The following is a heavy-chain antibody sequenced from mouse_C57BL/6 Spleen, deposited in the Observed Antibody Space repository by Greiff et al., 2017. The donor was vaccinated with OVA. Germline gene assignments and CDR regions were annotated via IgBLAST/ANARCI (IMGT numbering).Heavy chain of an antibody. J-gene: IGHJ4*01. V-gene: IGHV1-61*01. CDR3: ARELDYAMDY. CDR1: GYTFTSYW. D-gene: IGHD3-1*01. CDR2: IYPSDSET. Sequence: QVQLQQPGAELVRPGSSVKLSCKASGYTFTSYWMDWVKQRPGQGLEWIGNIYPSDSETHYNQKFKDKATLTVDKSSSTAYMQLSSLTSEDSAVYYCARELDYAMDYWGQGTSVTVSS.